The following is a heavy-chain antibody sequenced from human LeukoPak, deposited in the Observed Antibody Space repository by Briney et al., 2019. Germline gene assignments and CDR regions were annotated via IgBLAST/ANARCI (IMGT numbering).Heavy chain of an antibody. D-gene: IGHD2-21*02. CDR2: IYSGGST. CDR3: ARGLVQSYCGGDCPFQH. J-gene: IGHJ1*01. Sequence: GGSLRLSCAASGFTVSSNYMSWVRQAPGKGLEWVAVIYSGGSTYYADSVKGRFTISRDNSKNTLYLQMNSLRAEDTAVYYCARGLVQSYCGGDCPFQHWGQGTLVTASS. CDR1: GFTVSSNY. V-gene: IGHV3-53*01.